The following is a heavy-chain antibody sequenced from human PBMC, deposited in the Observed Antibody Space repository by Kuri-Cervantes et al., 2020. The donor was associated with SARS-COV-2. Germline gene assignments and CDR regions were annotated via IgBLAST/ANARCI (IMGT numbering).Heavy chain of an antibody. CDR2: IYPGDSDT. D-gene: IGHD6-25*01. J-gene: IGHJ3*02. V-gene: IGHV5-51*01. Sequence: GESLKISWKGSGYSFTSYWIGWVRQVPGKGLEWMGIIYPGDSDTRYSTSFQGQVTISTDKSISTAYLQWSSLKASDTAMYYCTRSAAPNAFDIWGQGTMVTVSS. CDR1: GYSFTSYW. CDR3: TRSAAPNAFDI.